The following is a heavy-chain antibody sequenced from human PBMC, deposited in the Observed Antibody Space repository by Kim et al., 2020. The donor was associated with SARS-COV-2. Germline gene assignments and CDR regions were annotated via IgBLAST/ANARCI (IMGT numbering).Heavy chain of an antibody. Sequence: GGSLRLSCAASGFRVTNAWMAWVRQTPGKGLEWVGRIASEVDGGSTDDAAPVKGRFAVSSDESNNTLYLQMNSLKVEDTAVYYCTTLINPAAFYIWGQGTMVTVSS. V-gene: IGHV3-15*04. CDR2: IASEVDGGST. D-gene: IGHD3-10*01. CDR1: GFRVTNAW. CDR3: TTLINPAAFYI. J-gene: IGHJ3*02.